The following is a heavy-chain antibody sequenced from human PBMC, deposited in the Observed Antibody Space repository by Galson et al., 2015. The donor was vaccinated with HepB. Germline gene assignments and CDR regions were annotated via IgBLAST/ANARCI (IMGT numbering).Heavy chain of an antibody. J-gene: IGHJ5*02. V-gene: IGHV1-69*13. CDR1: GGTFSSYA. D-gene: IGHD1-26*01. CDR2: IITIFGTS. Sequence: SVKVSCKASGGTFSSYAISWVRQAPGQGLEWMGGIITIFGTSNYAQKFQGRVTITADESTSTAYMELSSLRSEDTAVYYCAREGWELPRSYSFDPWGQGTLVTVSS. CDR3: AREGWELPRSYSFDP.